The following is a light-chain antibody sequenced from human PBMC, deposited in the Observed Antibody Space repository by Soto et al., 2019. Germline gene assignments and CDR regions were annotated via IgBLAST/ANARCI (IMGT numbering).Light chain of an antibody. V-gene: IGKV2-28*01. CDR2: LGS. Sequence: DIVMTQSPLPLPVTPGEPASISCRSNQSLLHSNGYNYLDWYLQKPGQSPQLLIYLGSNRASGVPDRFSGSGSGTDFTLKISRVEAEDVGVYYCMQALQTRITFGQGTRLEIK. CDR1: QSLLHSNGYNY. J-gene: IGKJ5*01. CDR3: MQALQTRIT.